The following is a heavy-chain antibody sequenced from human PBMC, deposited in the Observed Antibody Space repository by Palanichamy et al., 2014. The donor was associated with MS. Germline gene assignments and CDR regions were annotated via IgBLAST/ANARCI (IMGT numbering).Heavy chain of an antibody. Sequence: QVQLVESGGGVVQPGRSLRLSCAGSGFTFSNHAMYWVRQVPGKGLEWVAVIYYDGSNRYYADSVEGRFTISRDNSKNTLYLQMNSLRAEDTAVYYCARSKGDTAMLAFDSWGQGTLAAVSS. CDR2: IYYDGSNR. CDR3: ARSKGDTAMLAFDS. V-gene: IGHV3-33*08. D-gene: IGHD5-18*01. J-gene: IGHJ4*02. CDR1: GFTFSNHA.